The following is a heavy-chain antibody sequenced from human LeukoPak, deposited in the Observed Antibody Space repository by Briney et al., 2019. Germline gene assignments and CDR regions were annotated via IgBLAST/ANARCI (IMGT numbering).Heavy chain of an antibody. V-gene: IGHV4-59*02. Sequence: SETLSLTCTVSGGSVNYYFWSWIRQPPGKGLEWIGYIHSSGRTNYNPSLKSRVTISVDTSKNQFSLKLSSVTAADTAVYYCAREGPRYFDWYFDYWGQGTLVTVSS. D-gene: IGHD3-9*01. CDR1: GGSVNYYF. J-gene: IGHJ4*02. CDR3: AREGPRYFDWYFDY. CDR2: IHSSGRT.